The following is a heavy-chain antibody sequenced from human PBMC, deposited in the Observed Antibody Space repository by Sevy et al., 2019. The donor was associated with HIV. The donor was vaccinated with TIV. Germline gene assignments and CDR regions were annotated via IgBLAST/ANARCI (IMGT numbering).Heavy chain of an antibody. D-gene: IGHD3-3*01. CDR2: ISGSGCST. Sequence: GGSLRLSCAASGFTFSSYAMSWVRQAPGKGLEWVSAISGSGCSTYYADSVKGRFTISRDNSKNTLYLQMNSLRAEDTAVYYCAKDALRDDFWSGYAPHYYYYGMDVWGQGTTVTVSS. J-gene: IGHJ6*02. V-gene: IGHV3-23*01. CDR3: AKDALRDDFWSGYAPHYYYYGMDV. CDR1: GFTFSSYA.